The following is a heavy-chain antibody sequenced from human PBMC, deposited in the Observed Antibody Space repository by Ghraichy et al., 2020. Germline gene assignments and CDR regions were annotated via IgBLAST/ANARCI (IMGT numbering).Heavy chain of an antibody. V-gene: IGHV3-21*01. CDR1: GFTFSSYS. D-gene: IGHD3-3*01. Sequence: GGSLRLSCAASGFTFSSYSMNWVRQAPGKGLEWVSSISSSSSYIYYADSVKGRFTISRDNAKNSLYLQMNSLRAEDTAVYYCARGLTIFGVVGGGMDVWGQGTTVTVSS. J-gene: IGHJ6*02. CDR2: ISSSSSYI. CDR3: ARGLTIFGVVGGGMDV.